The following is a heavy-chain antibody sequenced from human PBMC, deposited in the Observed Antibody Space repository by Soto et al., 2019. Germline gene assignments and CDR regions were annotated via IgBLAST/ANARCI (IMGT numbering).Heavy chain of an antibody. CDR3: AGGGIMYGDYRSMDV. CDR1: GFTFSSYN. Sequence: EVQLVESGGGLVKPGGSLGLSCAASGFTFSSYNMNWVRQAPGKGLEWVSSLSSSSSYIYYADSVKGRFTISRDNAKNSLYRQMNSLRAEDTAVYYCAGGGIMYGDYRSMDVWGKGTTVTVSS. J-gene: IGHJ6*03. CDR2: LSSSSSYI. V-gene: IGHV3-21*01. D-gene: IGHD4-17*01.